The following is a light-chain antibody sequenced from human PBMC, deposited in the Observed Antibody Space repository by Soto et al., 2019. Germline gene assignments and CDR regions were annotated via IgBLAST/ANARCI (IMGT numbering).Light chain of an antibody. J-gene: IGLJ2*01. Sequence: QSALSQPASLSGSPGQSITISCTGTSRDVGGYNYVCWYQQHPGQVPKLLIYEVTNRPSGISTRFSGSKFGNTASLTISGLQAEDEADYYCSSWVEGNTVVFGGGTQLTVL. V-gene: IGLV2-14*01. CDR3: SSWVEGNTVV. CDR2: EVT. CDR1: SRDVGGYNY.